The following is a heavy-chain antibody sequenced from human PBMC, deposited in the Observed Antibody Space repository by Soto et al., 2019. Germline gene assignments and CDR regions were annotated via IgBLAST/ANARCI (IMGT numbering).Heavy chain of an antibody. D-gene: IGHD3-22*01. CDR1: GGTFSGYA. CDR3: ARADYYDPPGLFEY. CDR2: IIPIFGTA. V-gene: IGHV1-69*06. J-gene: IGHJ4*02. Sequence: QVQLVQSGAEVKKTGSSVKVSCKASGGTFSGYAISWVRQAPGQGLEWMGGIIPIFGTANYAQKFQGRVTITADKSTSTAYMELSSLRSEDTAVYYCARADYYDPPGLFEYWGQGTLVTVSS.